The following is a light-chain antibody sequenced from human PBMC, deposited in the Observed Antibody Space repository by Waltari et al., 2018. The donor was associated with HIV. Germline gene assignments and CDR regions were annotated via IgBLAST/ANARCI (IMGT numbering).Light chain of an antibody. CDR3: CAYAGGLE. Sequence: QSALTQPASVSGSPGKSLTISCTGTSSDTGNYNLVSWYQLYPGKAPKLIIYEDNKRPSGVSNRFSGSKSADTASLTISGLQAEDEADYYCCAYAGGLEFGGGTKLTVL. V-gene: IGLV2-23*01. J-gene: IGLJ2*01. CDR2: EDN. CDR1: SSDTGNYNL.